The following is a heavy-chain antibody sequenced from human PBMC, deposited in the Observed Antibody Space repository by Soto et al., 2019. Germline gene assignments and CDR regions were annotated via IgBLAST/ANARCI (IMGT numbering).Heavy chain of an antibody. Sequence: EVQLLQSGGDLVQPGGSLRLSCAASGFTFSGYAMSWVRQAPGKGLEWVSGISNSGGSTFYADSVKGRFTISRDNSENTLYLQMNSLKAEDTAVYFCAKDQAGGWISRGYDLWGQGSRVAVST. CDR2: ISNSGGST. D-gene: IGHD5-12*01. CDR3: AKDQAGGWISRGYDL. J-gene: IGHJ5*02. V-gene: IGHV3-23*01. CDR1: GFTFSGYA.